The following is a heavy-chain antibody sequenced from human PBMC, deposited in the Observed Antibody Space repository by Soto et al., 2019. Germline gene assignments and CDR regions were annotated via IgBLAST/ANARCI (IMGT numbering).Heavy chain of an antibody. CDR2: IYYSENT. CDR3: ARRDPGRATLGY. J-gene: IGHJ4*02. CDR1: GASITSSSNY. Sequence: PSETLSLTCTLFGASITSSSNYWSWTRQPPGKGLEWIGSIYYSENTYYNPSLKSRVTISVDTSKNKFSLKLNSVTAADTVIYYAARRDPGRATLGYWGQGTLVTVSS. D-gene: IGHD6-13*01. V-gene: IGHV4-39*01.